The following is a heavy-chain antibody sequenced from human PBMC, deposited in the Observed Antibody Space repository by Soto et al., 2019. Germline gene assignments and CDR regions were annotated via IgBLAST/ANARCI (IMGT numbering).Heavy chain of an antibody. D-gene: IGHD2-8*02. Sequence: EVQLVESGGGLVQPGGSLRLSCAASGFTFSGYWMTWVRQAPGKGLEGVANISPDGSEEYYVDSVKGRFTISRDNAKNAVYLQMNSLRGEDTALSYCTRDLNHDTGPWGQGTQVTVSS. CDR2: ISPDGSEE. V-gene: IGHV3-7*04. J-gene: IGHJ5*02. CDR3: TRDLNHDTGP. CDR1: GFTFSGYW.